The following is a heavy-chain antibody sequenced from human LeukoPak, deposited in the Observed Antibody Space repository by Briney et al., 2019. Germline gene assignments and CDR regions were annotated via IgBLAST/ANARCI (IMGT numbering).Heavy chain of an antibody. Sequence: GGSLGLSCAASGFTFSTYWMHWVRQAPGKGLLWLSRISSDGSSTNYADSVKGRFTISRDNAKNTLYLQMNSLRAEDTAVYYCARDYGEGGYYFDYWGQGTLVTVSS. CDR1: GFTFSTYW. J-gene: IGHJ4*02. V-gene: IGHV3-74*01. CDR3: ARDYGEGGYYFDY. D-gene: IGHD4-17*01. CDR2: ISSDGSST.